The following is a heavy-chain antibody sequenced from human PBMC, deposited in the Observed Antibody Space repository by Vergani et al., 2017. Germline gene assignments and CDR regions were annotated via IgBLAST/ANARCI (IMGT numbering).Heavy chain of an antibody. CDR3: ARGQPGYQALSSNWFDH. J-gene: IGHJ5*02. V-gene: IGHV3-48*01. D-gene: IGHD2-2*01. CDR1: GFTFSSYS. CDR2: ISSSSSTI. Sequence: EVQLVESGGGLVQPGGSLRLSCVPSGFTFSSYSMKWVRQAPGKGLEWVSYISSSSSTIYYADSVRGRFTISRDSGENSMYLQMNSLGVEDTAVYYCARGQPGYQALSSNWFDHWGQGTLVTVSS.